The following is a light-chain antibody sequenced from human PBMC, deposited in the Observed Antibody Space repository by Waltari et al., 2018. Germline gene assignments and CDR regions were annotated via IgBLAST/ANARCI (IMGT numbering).Light chain of an antibody. CDR3: QQYDASSVT. CDR1: QSISGSW. Sequence: DIVLTQSPGTLSLSPGERATLPCRASQSISGSWLAWYQQKPGQAPRLLMYGASSRATAIPDRFSGSGSGTDFTLTISRLEPEDFAVYYCQQYDASSVTFGGGTKVEIK. V-gene: IGKV3-20*01. J-gene: IGKJ4*01. CDR2: GAS.